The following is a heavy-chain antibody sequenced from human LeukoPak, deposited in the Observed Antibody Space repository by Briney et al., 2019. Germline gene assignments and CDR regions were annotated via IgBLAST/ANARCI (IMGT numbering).Heavy chain of an antibody. Sequence: GGSLRLSWAASGFTFNTHAMTWVRQAPGKGLEWVSAISGSGGSTYYADSVKGRFTISRDNSRNTLYLQMSSLRAEDTAVYYCAKDQSLSTTMMFDYWGQGTLVTVSS. CDR1: GFTFNTHA. J-gene: IGHJ4*02. CDR2: ISGSGGST. D-gene: IGHD3-22*01. V-gene: IGHV3-23*01. CDR3: AKDQSLSTTMMFDY.